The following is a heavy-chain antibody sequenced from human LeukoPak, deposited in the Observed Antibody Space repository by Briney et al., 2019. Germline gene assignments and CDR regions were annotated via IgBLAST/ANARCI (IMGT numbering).Heavy chain of an antibody. CDR3: ARGPHYYDSSGYSPLGYYYYMDV. V-gene: IGHV1-18*01. CDR1: GYTFTSYG. D-gene: IGHD3-22*01. J-gene: IGHJ6*03. Sequence: HWASVKVSCKASGYTFTSYGISWVRQAPGQGLEWMGWISAYNGNTNYAQKLQGRVTMTTDTSTSTAYMELRSLRSDDTAVYYCARGPHYYDSSGYSPLGYYYYMDVWGKGTTVTVSS. CDR2: ISAYNGNT.